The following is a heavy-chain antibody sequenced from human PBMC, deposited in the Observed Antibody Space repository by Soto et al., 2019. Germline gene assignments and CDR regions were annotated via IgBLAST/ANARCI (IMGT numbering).Heavy chain of an antibody. Sequence: EVQLLESGGKLVQPGGSLTLSCAASGFTFSTYAMAWVRQAPGKGLEWVSGVSASGLNTDYADPVKGRFYISRDNSKNTVSLHITSLRAAATALYSCPKDRPRRNSGYFCDYWGQGTPVTVSP. CDR3: PKDRPRRNSGYFCDY. J-gene: IGHJ1*01. D-gene: IGHD1-7*01. V-gene: IGHV3-23*01. CDR1: GFTFSTYA. CDR2: VSASGLNT.